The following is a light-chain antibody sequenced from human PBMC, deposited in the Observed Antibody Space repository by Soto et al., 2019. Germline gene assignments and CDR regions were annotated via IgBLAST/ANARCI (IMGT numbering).Light chain of an antibody. V-gene: IGKV1-9*01. J-gene: IGKJ1*01. CDR1: QGIRSL. Sequence: DIKLTQSPSSLSASVGDRVTITCRASQGIRSLLTWYQQKPGKAPKLLIYAASTMQSGVPSRFSGGGSGTDFTLTISSLQPEDVATYYCQKYNSAPWTFGQGTKVDI. CDR3: QKYNSAPWT. CDR2: AAS.